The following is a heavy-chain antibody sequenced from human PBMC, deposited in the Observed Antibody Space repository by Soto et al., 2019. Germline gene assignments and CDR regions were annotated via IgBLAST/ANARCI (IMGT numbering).Heavy chain of an antibody. Sequence: QVQLVQSGAEVKKPGASVKVSCKASGYTFTSYAMHWVRQAPGQRLEWMGWINAGNGNTKYSQKFQGRVTITRDTSXSTAYMELSSLRSEDTAVYYCATEPLRYFDWLPIDYWGQGTLVTVSS. CDR3: ATEPLRYFDWLPIDY. V-gene: IGHV1-3*01. J-gene: IGHJ4*02. D-gene: IGHD3-9*01. CDR1: GYTFTSYA. CDR2: INAGNGNT.